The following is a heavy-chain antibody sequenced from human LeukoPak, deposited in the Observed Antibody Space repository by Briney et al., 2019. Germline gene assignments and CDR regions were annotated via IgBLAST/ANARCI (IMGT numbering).Heavy chain of an antibody. CDR1: GGSISSGDYY. CDR2: IYYSGST. CDR3: ARGTTVTTSGMDV. D-gene: IGHD4-11*01. J-gene: IGHJ6*02. V-gene: IGHV4-61*08. Sequence: PSETLSLTCTVSGGSISSGDYYWSWIRQPPGKGLEWIGYIYYSGSTNYNPSLKSRVTISVDTSKNQFSLKLSSVTAADTAVYYCARGTTVTTSGMDVWGQGTTVTVSS.